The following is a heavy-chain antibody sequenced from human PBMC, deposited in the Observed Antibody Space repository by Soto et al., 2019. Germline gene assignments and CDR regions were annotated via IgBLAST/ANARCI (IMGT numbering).Heavy chain of an antibody. Sequence: GASVKVSCKASGYTFTSYGISWVRQAPGQGLEWMGWISAYNGNTNYAQKLQGRVTMTTDTSTSTAYMELRSLRSDDTAVYYCARDLRLNRGFTYYDISGYPFDYWGQGTLVTVSS. CDR2: ISAYNGNT. D-gene: IGHD3-22*01. V-gene: IGHV1-18*01. J-gene: IGHJ4*02. CDR1: GYTFTSYG. CDR3: ARDLRLNRGFTYYDISGYPFDY.